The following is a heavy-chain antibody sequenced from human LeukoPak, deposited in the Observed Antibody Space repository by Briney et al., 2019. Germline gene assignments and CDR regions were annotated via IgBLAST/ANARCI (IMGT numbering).Heavy chain of an antibody. CDR3: ARGSGWPLDWFDP. J-gene: IGHJ5*02. Sequence: SQTLSLTCVISGDSVSSNSAAWNWIRQSPSRGLEWLGRTYYRSKWYNDYAVSMKSRITINPVTSRNQFSLQLNSVTPEDTAVYYCARGSGWPLDWFDPWGQATLVTVSS. D-gene: IGHD6-19*01. V-gene: IGHV6-1*01. CDR2: TYYRSKWYN. CDR1: GDSVSSNSAA.